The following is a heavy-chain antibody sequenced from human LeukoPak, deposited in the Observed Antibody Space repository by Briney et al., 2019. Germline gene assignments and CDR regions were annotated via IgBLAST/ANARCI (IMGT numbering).Heavy chain of an antibody. V-gene: IGHV3-48*01. CDR2: ISSSSNTI. D-gene: IGHD3-9*01. CDR1: GFTFSSYG. Sequence: GGSLRLSCVTSGFTFSSYGMNWVRQAPGKGLEWVSYISSSSNTIYYADSVKGRFTISRDNAKNSLYLQMNSLRAEDTAVYYCARILTGFFRSDAFDIWGQGTMVTISS. J-gene: IGHJ3*02. CDR3: ARILTGFFRSDAFDI.